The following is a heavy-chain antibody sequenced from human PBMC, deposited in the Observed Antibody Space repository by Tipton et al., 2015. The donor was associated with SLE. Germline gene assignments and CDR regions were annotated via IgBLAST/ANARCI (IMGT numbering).Heavy chain of an antibody. D-gene: IGHD4/OR15-4a*01. J-gene: IGHJ4*02. Sequence: GSLRLSCAASGFIFSSTWMTWVRQAPGKGLEWVANIKGDGSEKHYVDSVKGRFTISRDNAENSVYLEMSSLKAEDTALYYCGANIPPHYPAFWGQGTLVTASS. CDR3: GANIPPHYPAF. V-gene: IGHV3-7*01. CDR2: IKGDGSEK. CDR1: GFIFSSTW.